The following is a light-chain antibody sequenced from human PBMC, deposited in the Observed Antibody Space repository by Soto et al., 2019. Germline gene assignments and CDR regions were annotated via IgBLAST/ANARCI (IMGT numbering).Light chain of an antibody. V-gene: IGKV1-5*03. Sequence: DLQMTQSPSTLSGSVGDRVTITCRASQTISSWLAWYQQKPGKAPKLLIYKASTLKSGVPSRFSGSGSGTEFTLTITSLQPEDFATYYCQQYNDYSGMFGQGTKVDIK. CDR3: QQYNDYSGM. CDR1: QTISSW. J-gene: IGKJ1*01. CDR2: KAS.